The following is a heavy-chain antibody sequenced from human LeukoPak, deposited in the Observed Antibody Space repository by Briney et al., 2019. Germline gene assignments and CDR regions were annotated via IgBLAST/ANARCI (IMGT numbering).Heavy chain of an antibody. CDR3: ARAIWFGELFNPIFDY. J-gene: IGHJ4*02. Sequence: GGSLRLSCAASGFTFSSYAMHWVRQAPGKGLEWVAVISYDGSNKYYADSVKGRFTISRDNSKNTLYLQMNSLRAEDTAVYYCARAIWFGELFNPIFDYWGQGTLVTVSS. V-gene: IGHV3-30-3*01. CDR2: ISYDGSNK. D-gene: IGHD3-10*01. CDR1: GFTFSSYA.